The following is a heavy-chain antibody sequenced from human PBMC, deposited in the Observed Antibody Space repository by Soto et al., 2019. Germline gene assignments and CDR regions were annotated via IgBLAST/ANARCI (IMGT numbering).Heavy chain of an antibody. CDR2: IIPIFGTA. V-gene: IGHV1-69*01. CDR3: ARGDIVVVPAAKNYYYGMDV. J-gene: IGHJ6*02. CDR1: GGTFSSYA. D-gene: IGHD2-2*01. Sequence: QVQLVQSGAEVRKPGSSVKVCCKASGGTFSSYAISWVRQAPGQGLEWMGGIIPIFGTANYAQKFQGRVTITADESTSTADMELSSLRSEDTAVYYCARGDIVVVPAAKNYYYGMDVWGQGTTVTVSS.